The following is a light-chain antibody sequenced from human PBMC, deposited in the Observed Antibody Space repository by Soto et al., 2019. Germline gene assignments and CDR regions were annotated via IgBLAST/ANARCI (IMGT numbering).Light chain of an antibody. J-gene: IGKJ4*01. CDR2: TAS. Sequence: DIQMTQSPSSLSASVGYRVTITCRASQIINSYLNWYQQEPGKAPKVLIYTASSLQSGVPSRFSGIGSGTDFTLSISSLQPEDFATYYCQQTYSGPLTFGGGTKVDIK. CDR1: QIINSY. CDR3: QQTYSGPLT. V-gene: IGKV1-39*01.